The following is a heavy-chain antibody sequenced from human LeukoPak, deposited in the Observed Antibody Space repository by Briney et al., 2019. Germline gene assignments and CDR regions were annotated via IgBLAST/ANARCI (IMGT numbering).Heavy chain of an antibody. CDR2: IYYSGST. CDR1: GGSISNGDYY. D-gene: IGHD6-13*01. CDR3: ARRRRYSSSTHNNWFDP. Sequence: SETLSLTCTVSGGSISNGDYYWGWIRQPPGKGLEWIGSIYYSGSTYYNPSLKSRVTISVDTSKNHFSLKLNSVTAADTAVYYCARRRRYSSSTHNNWFDPWGQGTLVTVSS. V-gene: IGHV4-39*02. J-gene: IGHJ5*02.